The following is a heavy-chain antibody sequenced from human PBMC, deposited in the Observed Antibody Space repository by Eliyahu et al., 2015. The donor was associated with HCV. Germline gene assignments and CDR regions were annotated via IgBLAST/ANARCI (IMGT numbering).Heavy chain of an antibody. CDR1: GFXFXSYW. J-gene: IGHJ4*02. CDR3: ARGGYYDTSLNEH. Sequence: EVHLVESGGGLVQPGGSLRXSCXTSGFXFXSYWMHWVRQAPGKGPEWVSRINSDGTSTRYADSVKGRFTISRDSAKNTLYLQMNSLRAEDTAVYYCARGGYYDTSLNEHWGQGTLVTVSS. V-gene: IGHV3-74*01. CDR2: INSDGTST. D-gene: IGHD3-22*01.